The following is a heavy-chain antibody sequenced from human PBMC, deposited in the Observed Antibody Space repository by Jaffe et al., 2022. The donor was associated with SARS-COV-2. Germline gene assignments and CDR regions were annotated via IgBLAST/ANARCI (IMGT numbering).Heavy chain of an antibody. Sequence: QVQLVESGGGVVQPGRSLRLSCAASGFTFSSYGMHWVRQAPGKGLEWVAVISYDGSNKYYADSVKGRFTISRDNSKNTLYLQMNSLRAEDTAVYYCAKDTGGKYGDSQGYFDYWGQGTLVTVSS. CDR3: AKDTGGKYGDSQGYFDY. CDR1: GFTFSSYG. D-gene: IGHD4-17*01. CDR2: ISYDGSNK. V-gene: IGHV3-30*18. J-gene: IGHJ4*02.